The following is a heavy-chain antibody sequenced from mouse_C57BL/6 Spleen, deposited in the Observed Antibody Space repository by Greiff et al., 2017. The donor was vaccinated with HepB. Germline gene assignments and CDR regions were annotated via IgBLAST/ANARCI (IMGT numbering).Heavy chain of an antibody. CDR1: GFTFSDYY. CDR3: ARDGRLRRGYFDV. D-gene: IGHD2-4*01. V-gene: IGHV5-16*01. J-gene: IGHJ1*03. Sequence: EVMLVESEGGLVQPGSSMKLSCTASGFTFSDYYMAWVRQVPEKGLEWVANINYDGSSTYYLDSLKSRFIISRDNAKNILYLQMSSLKSEDTATYYCARDGRLRRGYFDVWGTGTTVTVSS. CDR2: INYDGSST.